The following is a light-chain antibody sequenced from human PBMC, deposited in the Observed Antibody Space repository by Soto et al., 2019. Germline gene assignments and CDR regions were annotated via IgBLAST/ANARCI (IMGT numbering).Light chain of an antibody. CDR2: AAS. J-gene: IGKJ1*01. V-gene: IGKV1-39*01. CDR1: QSICSY. Sequence: DIQMTQSPSSLSASVGDRVTITCRASQSICSYLNWYQQKPGKAPKLLIYAASSLQSGVPSRFSGSGSGTDFTLTISSLQPEAFATYYCQQSYSTPRTFGLGTKVEIK. CDR3: QQSYSTPRT.